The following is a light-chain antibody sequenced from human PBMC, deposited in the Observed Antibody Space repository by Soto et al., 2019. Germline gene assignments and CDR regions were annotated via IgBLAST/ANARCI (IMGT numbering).Light chain of an antibody. CDR1: LSVLYRTSNKNY. V-gene: IGKV4-1*01. J-gene: IGKJ3*01. CDR2: WAS. CDR3: QQYFSSPFT. Sequence: DSVMTQSPESLAVSLGERATINCKSSLSVLYRTSNKNYLAWYQQKPGQPPKLLIYWASTRESGVPDRFSGSGSGTDFTLTISSLQAEDVAVYYCQQYFSSPFTFGPGTKVEIK.